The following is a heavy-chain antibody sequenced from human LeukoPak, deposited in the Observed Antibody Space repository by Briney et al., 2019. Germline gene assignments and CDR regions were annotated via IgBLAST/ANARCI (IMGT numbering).Heavy chain of an antibody. V-gene: IGHV4-61*02. CDR2: IYTSGST. CDR3: AREEGIAVAGTYYYYYMDV. J-gene: IGHJ6*03. Sequence: SETLSLTCTVSGGSISSGSYYWSWIRQPAGKGLEWIGRIYTSGSTNYNPSLKSRVTISVDTSKNQFSLKLSSVTAADTAVYYCAREEGIAVAGTYYYYYMDVWGKGTTVTVSS. D-gene: IGHD6-19*01. CDR1: GGSISSGSYY.